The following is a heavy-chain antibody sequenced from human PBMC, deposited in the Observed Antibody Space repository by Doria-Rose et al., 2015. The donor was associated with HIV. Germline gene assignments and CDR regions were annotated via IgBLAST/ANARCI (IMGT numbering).Heavy chain of an antibody. CDR2: IFSDDER. CDR1: RVSLSSPGMG. Sequence: QITLKESGPVLVKPTETLTLTCTVFRVSLSSPGMGVSWIRQPPGKALEWLANIFSDDERSYKTSLKSRLTISRGTSKSQVVLTMTDMDPVDTATYYCARIKSSRWYHKYYFDFWGQGTLVIVSA. D-gene: IGHD6-13*01. J-gene: IGHJ4*02. V-gene: IGHV2-26*01. CDR3: ARIKSSRWYHKYYFDF.